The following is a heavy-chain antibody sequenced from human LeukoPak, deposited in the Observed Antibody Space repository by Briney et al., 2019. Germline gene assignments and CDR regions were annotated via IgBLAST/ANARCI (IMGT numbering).Heavy chain of an antibody. V-gene: IGHV1-46*01. Sequence: ASVKVSCKASGYTFTSYYMHWVRQAPGQGLEWMGIINPSGGSTSYAQKFQGRVTMTRDTSISTAYMELSRLRSDDTVVYYCARESLDYGDYVLDYWGQGTLVTVSS. CDR2: INPSGGST. CDR1: GYTFTSYY. CDR3: ARESLDYGDYVLDY. D-gene: IGHD4-17*01. J-gene: IGHJ4*02.